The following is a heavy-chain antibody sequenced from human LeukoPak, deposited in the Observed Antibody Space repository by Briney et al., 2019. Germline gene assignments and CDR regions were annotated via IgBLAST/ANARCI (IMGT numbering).Heavy chain of an antibody. J-gene: IGHJ4*02. CDR2: IYHSGST. Sequence: SETLSLTCTVSGDSITRRDLYWSWIRQPPGKGLEWIGEIYHSGSTNYNPSLKSRVTISVDKSKNQFSLKLSSVTAADTAVYYCARAITRGYYYDYWGQGTLVTVSS. V-gene: IGHV4-4*02. CDR1: GDSITRRDLY. D-gene: IGHD3-22*01. CDR3: ARAITRGYYYDY.